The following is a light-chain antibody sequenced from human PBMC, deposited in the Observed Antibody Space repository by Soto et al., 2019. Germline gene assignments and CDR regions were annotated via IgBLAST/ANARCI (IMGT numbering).Light chain of an antibody. CDR1: QSFSSSY. CDR2: GAT. CDR3: QQYNSYPWT. V-gene: IGKV3-20*01. Sequence: EIVLSQSPGTLSFSTGERATLSCRASQSFSSSYLAWYQQKPGQAPRLLIHGATTRATGIPARFSGSGSGTEFTLTISSLQPDDFATSYCQQYNSYPWTFGQGTKVDI. J-gene: IGKJ1*01.